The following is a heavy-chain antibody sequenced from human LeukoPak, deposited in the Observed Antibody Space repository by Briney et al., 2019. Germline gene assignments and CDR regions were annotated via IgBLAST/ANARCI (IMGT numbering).Heavy chain of an antibody. CDR3: ARSRATSSYYYYGMDV. D-gene: IGHD6-6*01. V-gene: IGHV3-11*01. CDR2: ISSSGSTI. CDR1: GFTFGDYY. Sequence: GGSLRLSCAASGFTFGDYYMSWIRQAPGKGLEWVSYISSSGSTIYYADSVKGRFTISRDNAKNSLYLQMNSLRAEDTAVYYCARSRATSSYYYYGMDVWGQGTTVTVSS. J-gene: IGHJ6*02.